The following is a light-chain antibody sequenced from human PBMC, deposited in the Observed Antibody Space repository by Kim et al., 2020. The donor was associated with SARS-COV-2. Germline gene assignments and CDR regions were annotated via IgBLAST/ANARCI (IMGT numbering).Light chain of an antibody. V-gene: IGKV1-5*03. CDR3: QQYKTYPYT. CDR2: SAS. J-gene: IGKJ2*01. Sequence: SASVGDRVTITCRASQTISSGLAWYQQKPGKAPTLLIYSASNIQTGVPSRFSGSGSGTEFTLTISSLQPDDFATYYCQQYKTYPYTFGQGTKLEIK. CDR1: QTISSG.